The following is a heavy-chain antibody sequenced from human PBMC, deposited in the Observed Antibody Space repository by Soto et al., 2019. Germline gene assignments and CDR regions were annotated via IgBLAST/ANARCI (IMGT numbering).Heavy chain of an antibody. CDR3: ARVTPYYYDSSGPKPWYFDL. V-gene: IGHV4-31*03. Sequence: PSETLSLTCTVSGGSISSGGYYWSWIRQHPGKGLEWIGYIYYSGSTYYNPSLKSRVTISVDTSKNQFSLKLSSVTAADTAVYYCARVTPYYYDSSGPKPWYFDLWGRGTLVTVSS. D-gene: IGHD3-22*01. CDR1: GGSISSGGYY. CDR2: IYYSGST. J-gene: IGHJ2*01.